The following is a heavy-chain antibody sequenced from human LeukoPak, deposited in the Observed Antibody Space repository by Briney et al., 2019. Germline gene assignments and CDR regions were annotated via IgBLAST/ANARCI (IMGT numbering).Heavy chain of an antibody. V-gene: IGHV3-23*01. CDR1: RFTFSSYA. D-gene: IGHD6-13*01. CDR2: ISGSGDNT. CDR3: AKDGYSSIPGFHFEY. J-gene: IGHJ4*02. Sequence: PGGSLRLSCAASRFTFSSYAMSWVRQAPGKGLEWVSSISGSGDNTYYADSVKGRFTISRDNSKKTLYLHLNSLRVEDAAVYYCAKDGYSSIPGFHFEYWGQGTPVTVSS.